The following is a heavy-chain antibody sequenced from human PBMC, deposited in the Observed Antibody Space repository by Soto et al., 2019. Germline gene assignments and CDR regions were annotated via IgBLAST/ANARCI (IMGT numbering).Heavy chain of an antibody. D-gene: IGHD2-2*01. CDR2: IYYSGST. V-gene: IGHV4-39*01. J-gene: IGHJ6*02. CDR1: GGSISSSSYY. CDR3: ACIVVVPAAYYYYYGMDV. Sequence: SETLSLTCTVSGGSISSSSYYWGWIRQPPWKGLEWIGSIYYSGSTYYNPSLKSRVTISVDTSKNQFSLKLSSVTAADTAVYYCACIVVVPAAYYYYYGMDVWGQGXTVTVSS.